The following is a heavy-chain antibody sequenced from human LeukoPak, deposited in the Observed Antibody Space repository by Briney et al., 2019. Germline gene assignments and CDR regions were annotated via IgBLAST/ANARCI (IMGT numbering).Heavy chain of an antibody. J-gene: IGHJ3*02. CDR3: ARDVLAAGATGTFDI. Sequence: GGSLRLSCAASTFTFSNYWMSWVRQAPGKGLEWVANIKQDGSEKYYVDSVKGRFTISRDNAKTPLYLQMNSLRAEDTAVYYCARDVLAAGATGTFDIWGQGTMVTVSS. D-gene: IGHD1-14*01. CDR2: IKQDGSEK. CDR1: TFTFSNYW. V-gene: IGHV3-7*03.